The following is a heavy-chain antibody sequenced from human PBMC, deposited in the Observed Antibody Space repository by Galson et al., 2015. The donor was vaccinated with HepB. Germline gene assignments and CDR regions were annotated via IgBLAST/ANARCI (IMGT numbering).Heavy chain of an antibody. CDR2: IKGDGNKK. J-gene: IGHJ5*01. D-gene: IGHD3-10*01. CDR3: ARDLNYMES. CDR1: EFIFRNYW. Sequence: SLRLSCAASEFIFRNYWMSWVRQAPGKGLEWVANIKGDGNKKSYADSVKGRFVISRDNAKNSEYLQMNGLRAEDTAVYFCARDLNYMESWGHGTLLTVSS. V-gene: IGHV3-7*03.